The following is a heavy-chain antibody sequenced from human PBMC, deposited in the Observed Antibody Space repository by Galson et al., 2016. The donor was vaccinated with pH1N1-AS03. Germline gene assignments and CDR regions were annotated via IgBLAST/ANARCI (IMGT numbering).Heavy chain of an antibody. CDR2: INPNNGVT. J-gene: IGHJ6*02. Sequence: ASGYIFTAFHVHWVRQAPGQGLEWMGWINPNNGVTNYAQKFQAWVTMTGDTSISTAYMELYGLKSDDTAVYYCARDPRGPCSSATCATTYYFGMDVWGQGTTVIVSS. CDR1: GYIFTAFH. D-gene: IGHD1-26*01. V-gene: IGHV1-2*04. CDR3: ARDPRGPCSSATCATTYYFGMDV.